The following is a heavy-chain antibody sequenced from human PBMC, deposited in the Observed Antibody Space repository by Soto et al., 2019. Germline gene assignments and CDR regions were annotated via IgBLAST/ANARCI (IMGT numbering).Heavy chain of an antibody. CDR2: INHSGST. CDR1: GGSFSGYY. D-gene: IGHD1-1*01. V-gene: IGHV4-34*01. Sequence: SETLSLTCAVYGGSFSGYYWSWIRQPPGKGLEWIGEINHSGSTNYNPSLKSRVTISVDTSKNQFSLKLSSVTAADSAVYFCARLEGRATTSSYFDSWGPGALVTVSS. CDR3: ARLEGRATTSSYFDS. J-gene: IGHJ4*02.